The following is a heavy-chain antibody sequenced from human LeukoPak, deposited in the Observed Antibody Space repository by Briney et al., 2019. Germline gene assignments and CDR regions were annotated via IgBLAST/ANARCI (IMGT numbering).Heavy chain of an antibody. D-gene: IGHD3-10*01. CDR1: GGSISSSNW. Sequence: PSGTLSLTCAVSGGSISSSNWWSWVRQPPGKGLEWIGEIYHSGSTNYNPSLKSRVTISLDTSMNQFSLKLTSVTAADTAVYYCARSMVRGYMDVWGKGTTVTISS. CDR2: IYHSGST. J-gene: IGHJ6*03. CDR3: ARSMVRGYMDV. V-gene: IGHV4-4*02.